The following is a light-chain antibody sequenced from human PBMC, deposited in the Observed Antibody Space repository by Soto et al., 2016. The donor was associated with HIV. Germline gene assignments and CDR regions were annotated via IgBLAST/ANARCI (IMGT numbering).Light chain of an antibody. J-gene: IGKJ1*01. CDR2: KAS. CDR1: QRIRTW. CDR3: QQYNTYPWT. Sequence: DIQMTQSPSTLSASIGDRVTITCRASQRIRTWLAWFQQKPGKVPNLLIYKASTLKSGVPSRFSGSGSGTEFTLTITTLQSEDVAKYYCQQYNTYPWTFGQGTKVXV. V-gene: IGKV1-5*03.